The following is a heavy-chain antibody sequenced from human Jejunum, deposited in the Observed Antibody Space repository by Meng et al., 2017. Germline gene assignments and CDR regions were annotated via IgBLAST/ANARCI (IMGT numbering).Heavy chain of an antibody. J-gene: IGHJ4*02. Sequence: QVQLQESGPGLVRPSETLSLTCTVSGVSVTSGHYYWRWVRQPPGQGLEWIGHVFYTGSTNYSPSFKSRVTISVHTSMNQFSLKLNSVTAADTAVYYCARGGWDFEYWGQGILVTVSS. CDR3: ARGGWDFEY. CDR2: VFYTGST. CDR1: GVSVTSGHYY. D-gene: IGHD3-16*01. V-gene: IGHV4-61*01.